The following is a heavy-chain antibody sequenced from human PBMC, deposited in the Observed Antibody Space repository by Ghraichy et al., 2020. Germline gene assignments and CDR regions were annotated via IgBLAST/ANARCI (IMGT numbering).Heavy chain of an antibody. D-gene: IGHD1-26*01. CDR1: GGSISSYY. CDR3: ARAFPNRGIVGATTHFDY. V-gene: IGHV4-59*01. Sequence: SETLSLTCTVSGGSISSYYWSWIRQPPGKGLEWIGYIYYSGSTNYNPSLKSRVTISVDTSKNQFSLKLSSVTAADTAVYYCARAFPNRGIVGATTHFDYWGQGTLVTVSS. J-gene: IGHJ4*02. CDR2: IYYSGST.